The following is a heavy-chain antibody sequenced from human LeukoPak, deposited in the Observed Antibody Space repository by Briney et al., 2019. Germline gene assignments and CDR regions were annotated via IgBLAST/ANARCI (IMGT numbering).Heavy chain of an antibody. D-gene: IGHD3-10*01. CDR2: INPNSGGT. V-gene: IGHV1-2*02. J-gene: IGHJ4*02. CDR1: GYTFTNYG. CDR3: ARVTMVRGVITYYFDY. Sequence: ASVKVSCKASGYTFTNYGISWVRQAPGQGLEWMGWINPNSGGTNYAQKFQGRVTMTRDTSISTAYMELSRLRSDDTAVYYCARVTMVRGVITYYFDYWGQGTLVTVSS.